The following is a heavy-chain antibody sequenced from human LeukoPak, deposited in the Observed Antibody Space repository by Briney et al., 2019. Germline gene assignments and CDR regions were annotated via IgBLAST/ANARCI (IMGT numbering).Heavy chain of an antibody. CDR1: GFTFSSYG. V-gene: IGHV3-33*01. D-gene: IGHD3-22*01. CDR2: IWYDGSNK. CDR3: ARGNYDSSGYHDY. Sequence: GGSLRLFCAASGFTFSSYGIHWVRQAPGKGLEWVAVIWYDGSNKYFSDSVKGRFTISRDNAKNTLYLQMNSLRAEDTAVYYCARGNYDSSGYHDYWGQGTLVTVSS. J-gene: IGHJ4*02.